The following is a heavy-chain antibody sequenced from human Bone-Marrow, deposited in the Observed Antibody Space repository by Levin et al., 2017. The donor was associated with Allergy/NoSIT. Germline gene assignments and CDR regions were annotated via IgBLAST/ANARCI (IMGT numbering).Heavy chain of an antibody. Sequence: SETLSLTCTVSGGSISSYYWSWIRQPAGKGLEWIGRIYASGSTNYNPSLKSRVTMSLDTSKNQFSLKLSSVTAADTAVYCCARCDCSRGTCRFDCWGQGTLVRVSS. V-gene: IGHV4-4*07. CDR1: GGSISSYY. D-gene: IGHD2-15*01. CDR2: IYASGST. J-gene: IGHJ4*02. CDR3: ARCDCSRGTCRFDC.